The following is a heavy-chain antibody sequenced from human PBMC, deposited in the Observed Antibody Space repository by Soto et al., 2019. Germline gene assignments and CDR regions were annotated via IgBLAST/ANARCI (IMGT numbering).Heavy chain of an antibody. V-gene: IGHV3-23*01. CDR3: ATHRDLTVLDY. Sequence: GGSLRLSCAASGFTFSSYAMSWVRQAPGKGLEWVSAISVSGGSTYYADSVKGRFTISRDNSKNTLYLQMNSVRADDTAVYYWATHRDLTVLDYWGQGTLVTVSS. J-gene: IGHJ4*02. CDR1: GFTFSSYA. CDR2: ISVSGGST. D-gene: IGHD4-17*01.